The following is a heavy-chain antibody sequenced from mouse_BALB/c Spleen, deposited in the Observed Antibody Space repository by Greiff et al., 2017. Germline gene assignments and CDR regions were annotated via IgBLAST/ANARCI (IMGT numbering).Heavy chain of an antibody. CDR1: GFTFSSYA. D-gene: IGHD1-1*01. V-gene: IGHV5-6-5*01. CDR3: ARGRDYYGNYWYFDV. Sequence: EVQVVESGGGLVKPGGSLKLSCAASGFTFSSYAMSWVRQTPEKRLEWVASISSGGSTYYPDSVKGRFTISRDNARNILYLQMSSLRSEDTAMYYCARGRDYYGNYWYFDVWGAGTTVTVSS. CDR2: ISSGGST. J-gene: IGHJ1*01.